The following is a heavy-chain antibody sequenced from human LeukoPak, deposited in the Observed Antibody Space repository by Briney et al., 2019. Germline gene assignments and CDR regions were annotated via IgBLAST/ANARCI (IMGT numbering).Heavy chain of an antibody. J-gene: IGHJ4*02. V-gene: IGHV4-59*01. D-gene: IGHD6-19*01. CDR2: IYYSGST. Sequence: PSETLSLTCTVSGGSISSYYWSWIRQPPGKGLEWIGYIYYSGSTNYNPSLKSRVTISVDTSKNQFSLKLSSVTAADTAVYYCARAPGPGSGWTAFYDYWGQGTLVTVSS. CDR3: ARAPGPGSGWTAFYDY. CDR1: GGSISSYY.